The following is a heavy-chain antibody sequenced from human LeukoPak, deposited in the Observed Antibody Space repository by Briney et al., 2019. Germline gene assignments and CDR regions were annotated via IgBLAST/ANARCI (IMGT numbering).Heavy chain of an antibody. CDR1: GVSINSHY. Sequence: SETLSLTCSGSGVSINSHYWSWIRQSPGKGLEWIGYVFNGGSTNYNPSLKSRVTMSLDTSRDQFSLRLSSVTAADTAIYYCATRPAGSTWYGVFDYWSQGTLVTVSS. J-gene: IGHJ4*02. V-gene: IGHV4-59*11. CDR2: VFNGGST. CDR3: ATRPAGSTWYGVFDY. D-gene: IGHD6-13*01.